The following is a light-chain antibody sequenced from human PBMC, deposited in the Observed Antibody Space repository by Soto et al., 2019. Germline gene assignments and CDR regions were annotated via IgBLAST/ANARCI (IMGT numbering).Light chain of an antibody. V-gene: IGKV3-15*01. Sequence: EIVMTHSPATLSVSPGERATLSCRASQSVSSTLAWYQQKPGQAPRLLRYGASTRATGIPDRFSGSGPGSAFTLTINSLHYEDFAVYYGQQPNNWPPWKFGQWTKVEIK. CDR3: QQPNNWPPWK. CDR1: QSVSST. CDR2: GAS. J-gene: IGKJ1*01.